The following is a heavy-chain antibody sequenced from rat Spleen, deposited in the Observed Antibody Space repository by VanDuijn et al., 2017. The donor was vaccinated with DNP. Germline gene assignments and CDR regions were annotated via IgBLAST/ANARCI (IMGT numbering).Heavy chain of an antibody. CDR1: GFSLTSYN. CDR3: ARSGDYSSYYVMDV. D-gene: IGHD1-2*01. Sequence: QVQLKESGPGLVQPSQTLSLTCTVSGFSLTSYNVHWVRQPPGKGLEWMGRMRYNGDTSYNSAPKSRLSISRDTSKNQVFLKMNSLRTEDTAMYFCARSGDYSSYYVMDVWGQGASVTVSS. V-gene: IGHV2-63*01. J-gene: IGHJ4*01. CDR2: MRYNGDT.